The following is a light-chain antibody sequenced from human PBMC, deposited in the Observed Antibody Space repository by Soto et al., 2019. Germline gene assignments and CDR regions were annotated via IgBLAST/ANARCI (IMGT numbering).Light chain of an antibody. CDR1: QSVDSTF. V-gene: IGKV3-20*01. Sequence: EIVLMQSPGSLSLSPGQRATLSCRASQSVDSTFFAWYQKKPGQAPRLLIYGASKRDTGVPDRFRGSGSGTDFTLTISRLEPEDLAVYYCQQYMSSVTFGQGTKVEI. J-gene: IGKJ1*01. CDR3: QQYMSSVT. CDR2: GAS.